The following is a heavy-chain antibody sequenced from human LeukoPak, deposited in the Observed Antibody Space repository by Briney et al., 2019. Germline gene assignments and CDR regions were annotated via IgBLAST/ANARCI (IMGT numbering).Heavy chain of an antibody. CDR3: ARRSSRYFGSRSYRKYYFDY. Sequence: SETLSLTCDVNGESFSHYYWSWIRQAPGKGLEWLGEINYSGNFNYNPSLKSRVTISADASKNLFSLKLTSVTAADTAVYYCARRSSRYFGSRSYRKYYFDYWGQGTLVIVSS. CDR2: INYSGNF. J-gene: IGHJ4*02. D-gene: IGHD3-10*01. CDR1: GESFSHYY. V-gene: IGHV4-34*01.